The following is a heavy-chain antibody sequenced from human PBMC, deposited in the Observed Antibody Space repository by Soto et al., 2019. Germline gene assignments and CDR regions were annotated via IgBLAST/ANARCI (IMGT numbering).Heavy chain of an antibody. D-gene: IGHD3-22*01. V-gene: IGHV3-9*01. CDR3: SKAMIGSYDSDAFDV. Sequence: GGSLRLSCAASGFTFDDYAMHWVRQAPGKGLEWVSGIAFNSGNTAYADSVKGRFTISRDNAKNSLYLQMNSLRPEDTAVYYCSKAMIGSYDSDAFDVWGQGTTVTVSS. CDR1: GFTFDDYA. J-gene: IGHJ3*01. CDR2: IAFNSGNT.